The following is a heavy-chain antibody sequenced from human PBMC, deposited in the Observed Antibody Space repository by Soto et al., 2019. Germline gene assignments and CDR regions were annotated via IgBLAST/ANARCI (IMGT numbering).Heavy chain of an antibody. J-gene: IGHJ5*02. CDR2: IYYSGST. CDR3: ARETYGDYVGYFDP. CDR1: GGSISTYY. V-gene: IGHV4-59*01. Sequence: SETLSLTCTVSGGSISTYYWSWIRQPPGKGLEWIGYIYYSGSTNYNPSFKSRVTISVDSSKNQFSLKVSSVTAADMAVYYCARETYGDYVGYFDPWGQGTLVTVS. D-gene: IGHD4-17*01.